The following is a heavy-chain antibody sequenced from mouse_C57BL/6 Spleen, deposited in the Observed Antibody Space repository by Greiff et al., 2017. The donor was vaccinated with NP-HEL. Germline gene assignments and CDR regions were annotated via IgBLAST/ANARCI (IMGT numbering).Heavy chain of an antibody. V-gene: IGHV1-54*01. CDR2: INPGSGGT. CDR1: GYAFTNYL. Sequence: VQLQQSGAELVRPGTSVKVSCKASGYAFTNYLIEWVKQRPGQGLEWIGVINPGSGGTNYNEKFKGKATLTADKSSSTAYMQLSSLTSEDSAVYVCARYDYYAMDYWGQGTSVTVSS. J-gene: IGHJ4*01. CDR3: ARYDYYAMDY.